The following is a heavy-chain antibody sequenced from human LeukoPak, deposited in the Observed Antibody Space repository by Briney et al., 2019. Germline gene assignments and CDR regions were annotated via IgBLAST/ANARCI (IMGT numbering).Heavy chain of an antibody. CDR3: AKDLSGSYLGGY. Sequence: GVLRLSCAASGFTSRSYAMTWVRQAPGKGLGWVSAISGSGGSTYYADSVKGRFTISRDNSKNALYLQMNSLRAEDTAVYYCAKDLSGSYLGGYWGQGTLVTVSS. J-gene: IGHJ4*02. CDR1: GFTSRSYA. CDR2: ISGSGGST. V-gene: IGHV3-23*01. D-gene: IGHD1-26*01.